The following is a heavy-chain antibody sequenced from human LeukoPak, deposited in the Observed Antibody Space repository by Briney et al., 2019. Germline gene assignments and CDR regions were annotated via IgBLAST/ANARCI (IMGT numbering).Heavy chain of an antibody. Sequence: GGSLRLSCAASGFTFSSYGMHWVRQPPGKGLEWVAVISYDGSNKYYADSVKGRFTISRDNSKNTLYLQMNSLRAEDTAVYYCAKDEMLWTTMPLNDWGQGTLVTVS. CDR2: ISYDGSNK. J-gene: IGHJ4*02. CDR1: GFTFSSYG. V-gene: IGHV3-30*18. CDR3: AKDEMLWTTMPLND. D-gene: IGHD2-2*01.